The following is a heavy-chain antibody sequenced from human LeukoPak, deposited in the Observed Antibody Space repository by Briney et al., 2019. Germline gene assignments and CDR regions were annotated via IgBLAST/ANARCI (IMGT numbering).Heavy chain of an antibody. V-gene: IGHV3-23*01. CDR2: TVGSRPDT. D-gene: IGHD3-9*01. Sequence: GGSLRLSCAASGFTFTNYAMSWVRQTPGKGLEWVSATVGSRPDTYHADSVKGRFTISRDNSKNTLYLQMNGLRAEDTAVYYCAKGAYYNILTGYRLLKVDPWGQGTLVTVSS. CDR3: AKGAYYNILTGYRLLKVDP. CDR1: GFTFTNYA. J-gene: IGHJ5*02.